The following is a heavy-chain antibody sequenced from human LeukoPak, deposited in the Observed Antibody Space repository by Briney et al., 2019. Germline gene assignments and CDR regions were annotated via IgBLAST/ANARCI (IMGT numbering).Heavy chain of an antibody. Sequence: GGSLRLSCAASGFTFSSYGMHWVRQAPGKGPEWVAVISYDGSNKYYADSVKGRFTISRDNSKNTLYLQMNSLRAEDTAVYYCAKDMAAVAGTGAFDIWGQGTMVTVSS. CDR1: GFTFSSYG. CDR2: ISYDGSNK. D-gene: IGHD6-19*01. CDR3: AKDMAAVAGTGAFDI. J-gene: IGHJ3*02. V-gene: IGHV3-30*18.